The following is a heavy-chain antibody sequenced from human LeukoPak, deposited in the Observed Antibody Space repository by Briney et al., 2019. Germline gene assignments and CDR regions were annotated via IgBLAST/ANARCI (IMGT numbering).Heavy chain of an antibody. Sequence: GGSLRLSCAASGFTFTSYTMHWVRRAPGKGVEWVSSISGISRFIYYADSVKGRFTISRDNANKSLYLQMDSLGAEDTAVYYCARRYCSSASCLFDYWGQGTLVTVSS. J-gene: IGHJ4*02. V-gene: IGHV3-21*01. CDR2: ISGISRFI. CDR3: ARRYCSSASCLFDY. CDR1: GFTFTSYT. D-gene: IGHD2-2*01.